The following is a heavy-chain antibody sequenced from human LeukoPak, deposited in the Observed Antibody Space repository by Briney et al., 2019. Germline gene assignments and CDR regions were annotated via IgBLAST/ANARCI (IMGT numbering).Heavy chain of an antibody. CDR3: ASSGSYRFDY. J-gene: IGHJ4*02. V-gene: IGHV3-7*01. CDR2: INHNGNVN. Sequence: GGSLRLSCEASGFTFSSYWMNWARQAPGKGLEWVASINHNGNVNYYVDSVKGRFTISRDNAKNSLYLQMNSLRDEDTAVYYCASSGSYRFDYWGQGTLVTVSS. D-gene: IGHD1-26*01. CDR1: GFTFSSYW.